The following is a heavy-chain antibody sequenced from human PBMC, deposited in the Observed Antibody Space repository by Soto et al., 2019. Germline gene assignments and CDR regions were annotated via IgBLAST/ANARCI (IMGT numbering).Heavy chain of an antibody. V-gene: IGHV1-46*01. D-gene: IGHD2-15*01. J-gene: IGHJ1*01. Sequence: GSSVKVSCKASGYIFTAYSMHWVRQAPGQGLEWMGVVNPSGGSTNYAQKFQGRITMTRDTSTSTVYMDLSSLTSEDTAVYYCAREENCSDGIVDSEYCQHW. CDR2: VNPSGGST. CDR3: AREENCSDGIVDSEYCQH. CDR1: GYIFTAYS.